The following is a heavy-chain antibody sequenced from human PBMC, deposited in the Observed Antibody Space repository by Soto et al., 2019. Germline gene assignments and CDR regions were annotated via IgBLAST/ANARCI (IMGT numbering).Heavy chain of an antibody. V-gene: IGHV1-3*01. D-gene: IGHD6-19*01. CDR1: GYTFTSYA. CDR2: INAGNGNT. J-gene: IGHJ4*02. CDR3: TRAPRGIIVAPDY. Sequence: ASVKVSCKASGYTFTSYAMHWVRQAPGQILEWMGWINAGNGNTKYSQKFQGRVTITRDTSASTTYMELSSLTSEDTAVYYCTRAPRGIIVAPDYWGQGTLVTVSS.